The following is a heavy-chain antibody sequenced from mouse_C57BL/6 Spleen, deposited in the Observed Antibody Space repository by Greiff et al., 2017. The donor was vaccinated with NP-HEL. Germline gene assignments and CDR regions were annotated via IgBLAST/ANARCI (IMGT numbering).Heavy chain of an antibody. Sequence: EVKLVESGPGLVKPSQSLSLTCSVTGYSITSGYYWNWIRQFPGNKLEWMGYISYDGSNNYNPSLKNRISITRDTSKNQFFLKLNSVTTEDTATYYCAREGSYGDFAYWGQGTLVTVSA. D-gene: IGHD1-1*01. J-gene: IGHJ3*01. CDR2: ISYDGSN. CDR3: AREGSYGDFAY. V-gene: IGHV3-6*01. CDR1: GYSITSGYY.